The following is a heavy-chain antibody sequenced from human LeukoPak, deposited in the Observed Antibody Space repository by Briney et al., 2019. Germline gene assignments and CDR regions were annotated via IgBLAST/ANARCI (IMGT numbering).Heavy chain of an antibody. CDR3: ARDMRWSGWLNWFDP. V-gene: IGHV4-61*02. J-gene: IGHJ5*02. CDR1: GGSISSGSYY. CDR2: IYTSGST. D-gene: IGHD6-19*01. Sequence: SETLSLTCTVSGGSISSGSYYWSWIRQPAGKGLEWIGRIYTSGSTNYNPSLKSRVTISVDTSKNQFSLNLSSVTAADTAVYYCARDMRWSGWLNWFDPWGQGTLVTVSS.